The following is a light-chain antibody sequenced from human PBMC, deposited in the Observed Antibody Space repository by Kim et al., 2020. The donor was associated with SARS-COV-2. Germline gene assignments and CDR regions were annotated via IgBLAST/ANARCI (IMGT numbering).Light chain of an antibody. CDR1: QTISTW. CDR2: LAS. V-gene: IGKV1-5*03. J-gene: IGKJ2*01. Sequence: SAAVGDRVTITCRDSQTISTWLAWYQQKPGKAPKLLLYLASTLECGVPSRFSGSGSGTEFTLTIDSLQPDDFATYYCQHYIRFPYTFGQGTKLEI. CDR3: QHYIRFPYT.